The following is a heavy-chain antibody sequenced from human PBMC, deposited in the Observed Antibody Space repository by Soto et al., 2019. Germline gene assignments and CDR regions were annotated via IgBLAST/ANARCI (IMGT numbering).Heavy chain of an antibody. V-gene: IGHV4-31*03. CDR2: IYHSGST. D-gene: IGHD2-21*02. CDR1: GGSISSGGYY. Sequence: QVQLQESGPGPVKPSQTLSLTCTVSGGSISSGGYYWSWIRQLPGKGLEWIGYIYHSGSTYYNPSLKSRVTISVDTSNNQFSLRLSSVTAADSAVYYCARVCGGDCHNGMDVWGQGTTVTVSS. J-gene: IGHJ6*02. CDR3: ARVCGGDCHNGMDV.